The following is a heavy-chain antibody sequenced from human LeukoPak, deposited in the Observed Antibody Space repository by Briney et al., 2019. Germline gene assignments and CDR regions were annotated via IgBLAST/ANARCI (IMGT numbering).Heavy chain of an antibody. CDR1: GGSISSGGYY. J-gene: IGHJ4*02. CDR3: AREGVLRYYFDY. Sequence: SETLSLTCTVSGGSISSGGYYWSWIRQHPGKGLEWIGYIYYSGITYYNPSLKSRVTISVDTSKSQFSLKLNSVTAADTAVYYCAREGVLRYYFDYWGQGTLVTVSS. V-gene: IGHV4-31*03. CDR2: IYYSGIT. D-gene: IGHD3-9*01.